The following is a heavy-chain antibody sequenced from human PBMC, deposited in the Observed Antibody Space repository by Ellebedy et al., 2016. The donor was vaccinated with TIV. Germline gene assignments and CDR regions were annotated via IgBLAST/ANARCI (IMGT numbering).Heavy chain of an antibody. Sequence: MPGGSLRLSCTVSGGSISRDSWSWIRQPPGNGLEWIGYIFYSESTKYNPSLKSRVTISVDTSKDQFSLKLSSETAADTAVYYCATSRHPLYGMDVWGQGTTVTVSS. CDR1: GGSISRDS. J-gene: IGHJ6*02. CDR2: IFYSEST. V-gene: IGHV4-59*01. CDR3: ATSRHPLYGMDV.